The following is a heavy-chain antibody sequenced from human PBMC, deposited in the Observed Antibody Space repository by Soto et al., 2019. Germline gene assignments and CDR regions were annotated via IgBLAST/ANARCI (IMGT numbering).Heavy chain of an antibody. D-gene: IGHD3-10*02. CDR2: IYYSGST. V-gene: IGHV4-39*01. CDR1: GGSISSSSYY. CDR3: DCSGSHFYYGMDV. Sequence: QLQLQESGPGLVKPSETLSLTCTVSGGSISSSSYYWGWIRQPPGKGLEWIGSIYYSGSTYYNPSLWSRVTISIDTSKIQFSLMLCSVTAADTAVYYCDCSGSHFYYGMDVWGQGTTVTVSS. J-gene: IGHJ6*02.